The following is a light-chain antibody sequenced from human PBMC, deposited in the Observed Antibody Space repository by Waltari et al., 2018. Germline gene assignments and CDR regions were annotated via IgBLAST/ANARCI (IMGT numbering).Light chain of an antibody. V-gene: IGKV4-1*01. CDR3: LQYYNTPQT. CDR1: QSVLYSSNNKNY. Sequence: DIVMTQSPDSLAVSLGERATINCKSSQSVLYSSNNKNYLAWFQQRPGQPPKLLIYWSSTRESGVPDRFSASGSGTDFTLTISSLQAEDVAVYYCLQYYNTPQTFSQGTRVEIK. CDR2: WSS. J-gene: IGKJ1*01.